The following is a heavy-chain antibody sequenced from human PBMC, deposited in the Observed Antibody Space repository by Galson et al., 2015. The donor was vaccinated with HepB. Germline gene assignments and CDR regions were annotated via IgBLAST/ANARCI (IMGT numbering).Heavy chain of an antibody. CDR2: IFYNGGGT. V-gene: IGHV3-20*04. J-gene: IGHJ3*02. CDR3: ARKNYGDSYDM. Sequence: SLRLSCAASGFIFNDYGMTWVRQAPGKGLQWVSGIFYNGGGTHYVDSVKGRFTISRDNAKKSLYLQMNNLRVDDPALYFCARKNYGDSYDMWGQGTMVTVS. CDR1: GFIFNDYG. D-gene: IGHD2-21*01.